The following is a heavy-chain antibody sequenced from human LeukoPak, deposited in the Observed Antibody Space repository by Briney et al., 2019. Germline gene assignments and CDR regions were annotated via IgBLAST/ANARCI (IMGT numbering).Heavy chain of an antibody. D-gene: IGHD1-7*01. J-gene: IGHJ4*02. Sequence: GGSLRLSCAASGFTFSSYSMNWVRQAPGKGLEWVSSISSSSSYIYYADSVKGRFTISRDNAKNSLYLQMNSLRAEDTAVYYCARVKLELPPLDYWGQGTLVTVSS. CDR2: ISSSSSYI. CDR3: ARVKLELPPLDY. CDR1: GFTFSSYS. V-gene: IGHV3-21*01.